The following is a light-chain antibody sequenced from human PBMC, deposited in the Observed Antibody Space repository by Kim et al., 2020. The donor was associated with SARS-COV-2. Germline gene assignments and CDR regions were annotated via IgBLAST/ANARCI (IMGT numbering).Light chain of an antibody. CDR1: DTIYTY. CDR3: QQRYDWPIT. J-gene: IGKJ5*01. Sequence: EIVLTQSPATLSLSPGERATLSCRASDTIYTYLAWYQQSPGQSPRLLIYDASYRATGTPGRFTGSGSETDFTLTISSLEPEDFAVYYCQQRYDWPITFGQGTRLEIK. CDR2: DAS. V-gene: IGKV3-11*01.